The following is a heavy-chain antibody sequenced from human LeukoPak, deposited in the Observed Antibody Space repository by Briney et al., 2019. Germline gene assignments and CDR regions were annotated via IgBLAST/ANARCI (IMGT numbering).Heavy chain of an antibody. J-gene: IGHJ5*02. Sequence: GGSLRLSCAASGFTFSSYSMNWVRQAPGKGLEWVSYISSSSSTIYYADSVKGRFTISRDNAKNSLYLQMNSLRAEDTAVYYCARGETYYYDSSDNWFDPWGQGTLVTVSS. CDR1: GFTFSSYS. CDR2: ISSSSSTI. CDR3: ARGETYYYDSSDNWFDP. D-gene: IGHD3-22*01. V-gene: IGHV3-48*04.